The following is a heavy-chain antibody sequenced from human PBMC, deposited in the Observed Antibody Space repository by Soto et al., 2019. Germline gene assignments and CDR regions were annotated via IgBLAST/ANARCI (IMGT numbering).Heavy chain of an antibody. CDR1: GSTFGYSY. D-gene: IGHD2-15*01. V-gene: IGHV3-11*06. Sequence: GGSLRLSCAGSGSTFGYSYMSWIRQAPGKGLEWLSYMSRGSRYPAYADSVKGRFTVSRDNAKRSLFLQMTGLTAEDTAIYYCVRGGGGGLFDPWGQGTMVTVSS. CDR2: MSRGSRYP. CDR3: VRGGGGGLFDP. J-gene: IGHJ5*02.